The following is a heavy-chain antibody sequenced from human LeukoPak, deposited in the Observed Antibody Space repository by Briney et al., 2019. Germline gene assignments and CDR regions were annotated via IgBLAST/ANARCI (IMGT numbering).Heavy chain of an antibody. CDR2: INPNSGGT. D-gene: IGHD6-19*01. CDR3: ATQAGVPHNWFDP. J-gene: IGHJ5*02. Sequence: ASVKVSCKASGYTFTGYYMHWVRQAPGQGLEWMGWINPNSGGTNYAQKFQGRVTMTRDTSISTAYMELSRLRSDDTAVYYCATQAGVPHNWFDPWGQGTLVTVSS. CDR1: GYTFTGYY. V-gene: IGHV1-2*02.